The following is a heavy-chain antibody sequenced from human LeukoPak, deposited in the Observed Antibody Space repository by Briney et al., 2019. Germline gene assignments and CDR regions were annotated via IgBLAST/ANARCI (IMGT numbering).Heavy chain of an antibody. J-gene: IGHJ4*02. D-gene: IGHD1-1*01. CDR3: ARGGWNVDFDY. CDR2: IYSGVST. V-gene: IGHV3-53*01. Sequence: AGPLTLSCAASGFTVSSNYMSWVRQAPGKGLEWVSVIYSGVSTSFPDSVKGRFTISRDNSKNTLYLQMNSLRAEDTAVYYCARGGWNVDFDYWGQGTLVSVSS. CDR1: GFTVSSNY.